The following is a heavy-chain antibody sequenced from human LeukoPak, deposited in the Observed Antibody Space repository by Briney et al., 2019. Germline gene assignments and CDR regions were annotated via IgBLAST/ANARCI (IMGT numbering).Heavy chain of an antibody. CDR3: AKSRYYDSSGPDGIAFDI. CDR1: GFTFDDYA. D-gene: IGHD3-22*01. CDR2: ISWNSGSI. V-gene: IGHV3-9*01. Sequence: PGRSLRLSCAASGFTFDDYAMHWVRQAPGKGLEWVAGISWNSGSIGYADSVKGRFTISRDNAKNSLYLQMNSLRAEDTALYYCAKSRYYDSSGPDGIAFDIWGQGTMVTVSS. J-gene: IGHJ3*02.